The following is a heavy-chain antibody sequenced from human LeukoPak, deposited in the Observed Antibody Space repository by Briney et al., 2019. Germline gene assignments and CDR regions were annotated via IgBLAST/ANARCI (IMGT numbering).Heavy chain of an antibody. CDR3: AREGYYYDSSGYSAFDI. J-gene: IGHJ3*02. V-gene: IGHV3-7*01. Sequence: GGSLRLSCAASGFTFSSYWMSWVRQAPGKGLEWVANIKQDGSEKYYVDSVKGRFTISRDNAKNSLYLQMNSLRAEDTAVYYCAREGYYYDSSGYSAFDIWGQGTMVTVSS. CDR1: GFTFSSYW. D-gene: IGHD3-22*01. CDR2: IKQDGSEK.